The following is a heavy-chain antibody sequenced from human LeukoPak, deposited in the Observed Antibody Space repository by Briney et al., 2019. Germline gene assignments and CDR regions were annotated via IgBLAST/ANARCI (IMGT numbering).Heavy chain of an antibody. Sequence: ASVKVSCKASGYTFTSYGISWVRQAPGQGLEWMGWISAYNGNTGYAQKFQGRVTMTRNTSISTAYMELSSLRSEDTAVYYCARGPTHLAVAGILYYYYYMDVWGKGTTVTISS. V-gene: IGHV1-8*02. CDR1: GYTFTSYG. CDR3: ARGPTHLAVAGILYYYYYMDV. CDR2: ISAYNGNT. J-gene: IGHJ6*03. D-gene: IGHD6-19*01.